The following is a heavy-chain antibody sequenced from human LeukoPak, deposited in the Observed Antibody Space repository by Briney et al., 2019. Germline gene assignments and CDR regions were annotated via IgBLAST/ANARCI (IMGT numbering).Heavy chain of an antibody. J-gene: IGHJ4*02. V-gene: IGHV1-69*13. CDR2: IIPIFGTA. CDR3: ARDPSTINVVPAATFDY. D-gene: IGHD2-2*01. CDR1: GGTFSSYA. Sequence: SVKVSCKASGGTFSSYAISWVRQAPGQGLEWMGGIIPIFGTANYAQKFQGRVTVTADESTSTPYMELSSLRSEDTAVYYCARDPSTINVVPAATFDYWGQGTLVTVSS.